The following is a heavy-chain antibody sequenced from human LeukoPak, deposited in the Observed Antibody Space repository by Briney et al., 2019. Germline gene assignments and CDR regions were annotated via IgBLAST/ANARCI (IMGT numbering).Heavy chain of an antibody. Sequence: SETLSLTCTVSGNSFGNYYWSWIRQPAGKGLEWIGRIYTSGSTTYNPSLKSRVTMSVDTSKNQFSPKLSSVTAADTAVYFCTRDTGTTGEVKFDPWGQGTLVTVSS. J-gene: IGHJ5*02. D-gene: IGHD4-17*01. CDR3: TRDTGTTGEVKFDP. CDR2: IYTSGST. CDR1: GNSFGNYY. V-gene: IGHV4-4*07.